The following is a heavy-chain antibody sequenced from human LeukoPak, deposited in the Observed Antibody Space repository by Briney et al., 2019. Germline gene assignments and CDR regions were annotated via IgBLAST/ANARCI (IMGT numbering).Heavy chain of an antibody. J-gene: IGHJ4*02. Sequence: GGSLRLSCVASGFTFSIHWMTWVRQAPGKGLEWVSTISSTTDNYNYYAGSVKGRFTISRDNARNSLYLQMNSLRVEDTAVYYCARGTNWSPLDFDYWGQGTLVTVSS. CDR1: GFTFSIHW. CDR3: ARGTNWSPLDFDY. V-gene: IGHV3-21*06. CDR2: ISSTTDNYN. D-gene: IGHD1-20*01.